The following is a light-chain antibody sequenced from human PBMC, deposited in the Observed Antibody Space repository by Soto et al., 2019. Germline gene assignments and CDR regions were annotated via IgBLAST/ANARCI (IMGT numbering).Light chain of an antibody. V-gene: IGLV2-18*02. CDR1: SSDVGSYNR. J-gene: IGLJ1*01. CDR3: GSYERASTYV. Sequence: QSALTQPPSVSGSPGQSVTISCTGTSSDVGSYNRVSWYQQPPGTAPKLMIYEFSNRPSGVPDRFSGSKSGNTASLTISGLQAEDEADHYCGSYERASTYVFGLGTKVTV. CDR2: EFS.